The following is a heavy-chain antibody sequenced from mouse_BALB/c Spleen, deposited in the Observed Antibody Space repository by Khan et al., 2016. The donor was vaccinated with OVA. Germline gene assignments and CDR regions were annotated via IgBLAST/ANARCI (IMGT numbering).Heavy chain of an antibody. V-gene: IGHV5-9-3*01. CDR3: ARTPGHFGSNYFDY. D-gene: IGHD1-1*01. J-gene: IGHJ2*01. CDR2: ISSGGSYT. Sequence: EVELVESGGGLVIPGGSLKLSCAASGFTFSNYAMSWVRQTPEKRLEWVATISSGGSYTYYPDSVKGRCTISRDNAQNTLNLQMSSMRSEATGMYYCARTPGHFGSNYFDYWAQGTTLTVSS. CDR1: GFTFSNYA.